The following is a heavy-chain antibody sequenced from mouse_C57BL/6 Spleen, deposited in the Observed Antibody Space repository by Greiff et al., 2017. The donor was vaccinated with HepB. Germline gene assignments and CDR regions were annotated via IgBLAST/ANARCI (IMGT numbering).Heavy chain of an antibody. CDR3: ADTTVVAKGYFDV. CDR1: GYTFTSYT. CDR2: INPSSGYT. V-gene: IGHV1-4*01. Sequence: LVESGAELARPGASVKMSCKASGYTFTSYTMHWVKQRPGQGLEWIGYINPSSGYTKYNQKFKDKATLTADKSSSTAYMQLSSLTSEDSAVYYCADTTVVAKGYFDVWGTGTTVTVSS. D-gene: IGHD1-1*01. J-gene: IGHJ1*03.